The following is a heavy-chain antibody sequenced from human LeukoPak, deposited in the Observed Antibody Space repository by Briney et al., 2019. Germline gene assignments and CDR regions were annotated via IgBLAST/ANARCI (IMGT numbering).Heavy chain of an antibody. CDR2: IYPADSDT. CDR1: GYIFTHYW. CDR3: ARQSRDGSKTRGYFFDY. J-gene: IGHJ4*02. D-gene: IGHD3-10*01. Sequence: GEALKISCQVSGYIFTHYWISWVRQIPGKGLESMGIIYPADSDTTYSPSFQGQVTISVDKSISTVYLQWSSLKASDTAMYYCARQSRDGSKTRGYFFDYWGQGTLVTVSS. V-gene: IGHV5-51*01.